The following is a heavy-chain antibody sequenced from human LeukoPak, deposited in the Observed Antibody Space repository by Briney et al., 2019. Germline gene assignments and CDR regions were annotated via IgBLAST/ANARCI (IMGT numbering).Heavy chain of an antibody. CDR3: ASRIGEPGY. CDR1: GGSISNYY. Sequence: SETLSLTCTVSGGSISNYYWSWIRQPAGKGLEWIGRIHPSGRTNYNPSLKSRVTMSVDTSKNQFSLKLRSVTAADTAVYYCASRIGEPGYWGQGTLVTVSS. CDR2: IHPSGRT. D-gene: IGHD3-10*01. J-gene: IGHJ4*02. V-gene: IGHV4-4*07.